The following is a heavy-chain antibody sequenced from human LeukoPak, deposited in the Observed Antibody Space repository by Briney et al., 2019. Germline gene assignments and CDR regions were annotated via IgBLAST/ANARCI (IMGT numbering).Heavy chain of an antibody. D-gene: IGHD3-10*01. V-gene: IGHV3-7*01. CDR1: GFIVSRYW. CDR2: IKEDGSEE. CDR3: ATVGLNYGLVY. J-gene: IGHJ4*02. Sequence: GGSLRLSCGAPGFIVSRYWMTWVRQAPGKGLEWVAHIKEDGSEEYYVDSVKGRFTISRDNAKNSLYLQMNSLRAEDTAVYYCATVGLNYGLVYWGQGTLVTVSS.